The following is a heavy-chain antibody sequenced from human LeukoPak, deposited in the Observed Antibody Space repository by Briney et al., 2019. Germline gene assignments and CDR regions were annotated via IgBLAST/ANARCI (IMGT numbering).Heavy chain of an antibody. CDR3: VNFDFWSDSGSDF. CDR2: ISYDARKI. J-gene: IGHJ4*02. CDR1: GFSFSNNA. D-gene: IGHD3-3*01. Sequence: PGGSLRLSCEASGFSFSNNAMNWVRQAPGKGLEGVAMISYDARKIYYADSVKGRFTISRDNSKNTVYLQMTSLRLEDTAIYYCVNFDFWSDSGSDFWGQGTLVTVSS. V-gene: IGHV3-30*04.